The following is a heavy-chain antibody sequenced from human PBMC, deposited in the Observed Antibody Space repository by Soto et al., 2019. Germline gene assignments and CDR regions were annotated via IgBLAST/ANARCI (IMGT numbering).Heavy chain of an antibody. V-gene: IGHV4-31*03. CDR2: IYYSGST. D-gene: IGHD2-8*01. CDR1: GGSISSGGYY. J-gene: IGHJ6*02. CDR3: ARDRPHRPRYCTNGVCYPGSGYYGMDV. Sequence: QVQLQESGPGLVKPSQTLSLTCTVSGGSISSGGYYWSWIRQHPGKGLEWIGYIYYSGSTYYNPSLKSRVTISVDTSKIQFSLTLSSVTAADTAVYYCARDRPHRPRYCTNGVCYPGSGYYGMDVWGQGTTVTVSS.